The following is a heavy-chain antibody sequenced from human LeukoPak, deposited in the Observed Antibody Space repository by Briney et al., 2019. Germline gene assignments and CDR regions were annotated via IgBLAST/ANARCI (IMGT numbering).Heavy chain of an antibody. D-gene: IGHD1-26*01. CDR1: GFTFSSYA. Sequence: GGSLTLSCAASGFTFSSYAMSWVRQAPGKGLEWVSAISGSGGSTCDADSVKGRFTISRDNSKNTLYLQMNSLRAEDTAVYYCAKDKYSGSYLSLDPWGQGTLVTVSS. CDR2: ISGSGGST. J-gene: IGHJ5*02. CDR3: AKDKYSGSYLSLDP. V-gene: IGHV3-23*01.